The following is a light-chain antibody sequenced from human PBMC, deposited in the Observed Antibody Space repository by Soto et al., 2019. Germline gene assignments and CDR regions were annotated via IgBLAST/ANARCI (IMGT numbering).Light chain of an antibody. CDR3: CSYAGSYTFV. CDR1: SSDVGVYNY. J-gene: IGLJ1*01. CDR2: DVS. Sequence: QSVLTQPRSVSGSPGQSVTISCTGTSSDVGVYNYVSSYQQYPGKAPKIMIYDVSKRPSGVPDRFSGSKSDNTASLTISGLQAEDEADYYCCSYAGSYTFVFGIGTKVTVL. V-gene: IGLV2-11*01.